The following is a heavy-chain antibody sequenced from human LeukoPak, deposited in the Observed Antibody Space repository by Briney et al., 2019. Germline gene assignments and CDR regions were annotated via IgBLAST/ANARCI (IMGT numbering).Heavy chain of an antibody. V-gene: IGHV3-23*01. Sequence: GGSLRLPCAASGFTFSSYAVSWVRQAPGKGLEWVSTTSASGSSTYYADSVQGRFTISRDNSKKTVYLQMNSLRAEDTAVYYCAKGGWNNWFDPWGQGTLVIVSS. CDR2: TSASGSST. CDR3: AKGGWNNWFDP. J-gene: IGHJ5*02. CDR1: GFTFSSYA. D-gene: IGHD6-19*01.